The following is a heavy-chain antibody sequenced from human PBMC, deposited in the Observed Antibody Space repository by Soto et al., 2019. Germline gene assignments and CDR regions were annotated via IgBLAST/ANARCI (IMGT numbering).Heavy chain of an antibody. Sequence: EVQLLESGGDLVLPGGSPRLSCAASGFTFSSYAMSWVRQAPGKGLEWVSTINSAGSTFYADSVKGRFTISRGNSKNTLYLQMNNLRAEDTAVYYCAKRSPYYFDYWGQGTLVTVSS. V-gene: IGHV3-23*01. CDR2: INSAGST. CDR1: GFTFSSYA. J-gene: IGHJ4*02. CDR3: AKRSPYYFDY.